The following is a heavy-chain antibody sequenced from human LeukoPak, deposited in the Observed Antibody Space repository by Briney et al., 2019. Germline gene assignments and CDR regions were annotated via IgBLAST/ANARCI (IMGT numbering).Heavy chain of an antibody. CDR2: IKQDGSEK. CDR1: GFTFSSYW. J-gene: IGHJ4*02. D-gene: IGHD4-17*01. V-gene: IGHV3-7*01. CDR3: ARALAYGDYFDY. Sequence: RGSLRLSCAASGFTFSSYWMSWVRQAPGKGLEWVANIKQDGSEKYYVDSVKGRFSISRDNAKNSLYLQMNSLRAEDTAVYYCARALAYGDYFDYWGQGTLVTVSS.